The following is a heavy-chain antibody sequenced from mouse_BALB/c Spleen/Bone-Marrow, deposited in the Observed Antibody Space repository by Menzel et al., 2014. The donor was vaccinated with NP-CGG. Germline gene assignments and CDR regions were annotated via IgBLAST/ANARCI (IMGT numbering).Heavy chain of an antibody. Sequence: EVKLQESGGGLVKPGGSLKLSCAASGFTFSSYAMSWVRQTPEKRLEWVATISSGGSYTYYPDSVKGRFTISRDNAKNTLYLQMSSLRSEDTAMYYCARLRTTEAMDYWGQGTSVTASS. D-gene: IGHD2-12*01. CDR3: ARLRTTEAMDY. CDR1: GFTFSSYA. CDR2: ISSGGSYT. J-gene: IGHJ4*01. V-gene: IGHV5-9-1*01.